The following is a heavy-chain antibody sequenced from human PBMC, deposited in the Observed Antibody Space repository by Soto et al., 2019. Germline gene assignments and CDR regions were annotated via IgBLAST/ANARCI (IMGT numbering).Heavy chain of an antibody. D-gene: IGHD3-3*01. V-gene: IGHV3-7*04. J-gene: IGHJ3*01. CDR1: GFIFRNHW. CDR3: ASDYYGAFDV. CDR2: INQDGSEK. Sequence: EVQLVESGGGLVQPGGSLRLSCEASGFIFRNHWMCWVRRAPGKGLEWVANINQDGSEKYYVDSVKGRFTISRDNAKNSLYLQMSSLRADDTAVYYCASDYYGAFDVWGQGTMVTVSS.